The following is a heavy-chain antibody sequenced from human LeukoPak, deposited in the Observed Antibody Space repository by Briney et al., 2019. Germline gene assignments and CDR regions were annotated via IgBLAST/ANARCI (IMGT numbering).Heavy chain of an antibody. D-gene: IGHD1-26*01. Sequence: ASVKVSCKASGYPFTTYYIHWVRQAPGQGLEWMGLISPNDISTSYAQKFQGRVTMTRDTSTRTVYMDLNNLRSEDTAVYYCARISWGVGFTVGWFDPWGQGTLVTVSS. J-gene: IGHJ5*02. CDR1: GYPFTTYY. CDR3: ARISWGVGFTVGWFDP. V-gene: IGHV1-46*01. CDR2: ISPNDIST.